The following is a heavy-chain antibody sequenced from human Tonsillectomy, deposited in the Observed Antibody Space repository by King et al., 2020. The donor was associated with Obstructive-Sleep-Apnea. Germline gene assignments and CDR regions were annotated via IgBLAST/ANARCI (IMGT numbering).Heavy chain of an antibody. CDR2: ISYDGRNT. J-gene: IGHJ6*02. CDR3: AKDVVIKVYYYGMDV. V-gene: IGHV3-30*18. D-gene: IGHD2-21*01. Sequence: VQLVESGGGVVQPGRSLRLSCEASGFTFSTYGMHRVRQAPGKGLEWVAVISYDGRNTYYADSVKGRFTISRDNSKNTLYLQMNTLRAEDTAVYYCAKDVVIKVYYYGMDVWGQGTTVTVSS. CDR1: GFTFSTYG.